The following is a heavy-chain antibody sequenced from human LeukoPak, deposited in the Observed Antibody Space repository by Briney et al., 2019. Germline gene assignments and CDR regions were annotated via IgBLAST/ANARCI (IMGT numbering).Heavy chain of an antibody. Sequence: GGSLRLSCAASGFTFSSYARHWVRQAPGKGVEWGAVISYDGSNKYYADPVKRRFTISRNNSNSTLYLQINSLRAEDTAVYYCARAGYCSSTSCLSPFDYWGQGTLVTVSS. CDR1: GFTFSSYA. CDR3: ARAGYCSSTSCLSPFDY. D-gene: IGHD2-2*01. J-gene: IGHJ4*02. CDR2: ISYDGSNK. V-gene: IGHV3-30*04.